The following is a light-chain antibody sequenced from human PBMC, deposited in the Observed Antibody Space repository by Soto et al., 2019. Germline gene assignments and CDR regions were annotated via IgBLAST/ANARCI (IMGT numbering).Light chain of an antibody. CDR2: GAY. V-gene: IGKV3-20*01. J-gene: IGKJ1*01. CDR3: QQYDAFSWT. CDR1: QSFSGY. Sequence: EFVLTQSPGTLSLSPGERATLSWMASQSFSGYLAWYQQKPGQAPRLLISGAYSRATGVPDRFRGSGSGTEFTLTISSLQPDDFGTYYCQQYDAFSWTFGQGTKVDIK.